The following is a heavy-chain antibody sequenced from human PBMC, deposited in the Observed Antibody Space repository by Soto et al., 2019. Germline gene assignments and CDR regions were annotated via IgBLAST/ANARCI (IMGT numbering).Heavy chain of an antibody. CDR3: ARDLGGWPDY. J-gene: IGHJ4*02. Sequence: QVQLVQSGAEVKKPGASVKVSCTASGYTFTSYALHWVRQAPGQRLEWMGWINAGNGNTKYSQKFQGRVTITKDTSATTAYMELSSLRSEDTAVYYCARDLGGWPDYWGQGTLVTVSS. CDR1: GYTFTSYA. D-gene: IGHD2-15*01. V-gene: IGHV1-3*01. CDR2: INAGNGNT.